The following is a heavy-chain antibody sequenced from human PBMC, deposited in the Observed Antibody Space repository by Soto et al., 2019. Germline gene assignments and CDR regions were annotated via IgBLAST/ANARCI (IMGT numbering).Heavy chain of an antibody. D-gene: IGHD3-22*01. V-gene: IGHV4-4*07. CDR3: ARDQGEYYYDSSGYYSRWFDP. CDR2: IYTSGST. J-gene: IGHJ5*02. CDR1: GGSIISYY. Sequence: PSETLSLTCTVSGGSIISYYWSWIRQPAGKGLEWIGRIYTSGSTNYNPSLKSRVTMSVDTSKNQFSLKLSSVTAADTAVYYCARDQGEYYYDSSGYYSRWFDPWGQGTLVTSPQ.